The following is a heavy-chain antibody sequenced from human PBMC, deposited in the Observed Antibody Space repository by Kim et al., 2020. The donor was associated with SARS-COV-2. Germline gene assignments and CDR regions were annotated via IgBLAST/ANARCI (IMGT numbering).Heavy chain of an antibody. CDR3: TTLTSYSGYDLLHLWPVDY. J-gene: IGHJ4*02. CDR1: GFTFSNAW. CDR2: IKSKTDGGTT. V-gene: IGHV3-15*01. Sequence: GGSLRLSCAASGFTFSNAWMSWVRQAPGKGLEWVGRIKSKTDGGTTDYAAPVKGRFTISRDDSKNTLYLQMNSLKTEDTAVYYCTTLTSYSGYDLLHLWPVDYWGQGTLVTVSS. D-gene: IGHD5-12*01.